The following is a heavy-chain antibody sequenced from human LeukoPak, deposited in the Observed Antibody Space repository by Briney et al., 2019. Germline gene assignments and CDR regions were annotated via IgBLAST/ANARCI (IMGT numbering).Heavy chain of an antibody. CDR2: VNPNSGGT. CDR1: GYTFTGYY. J-gene: IGHJ3*02. Sequence: ASVKVSCKASGYTFTGYYMHWVRQAPGQGLEWMGWVNPNSGGTNYVQKFQGRVTMTRDTSISTAYMELSRLRSDDTAVYYCARDRFVVVPADAFDIWGQGTMVTVSS. V-gene: IGHV1-2*02. D-gene: IGHD2-2*01. CDR3: ARDRFVVVPADAFDI.